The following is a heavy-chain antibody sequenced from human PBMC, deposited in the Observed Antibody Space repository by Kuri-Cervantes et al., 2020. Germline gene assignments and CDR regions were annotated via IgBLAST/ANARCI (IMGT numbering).Heavy chain of an antibody. J-gene: IGHJ6*02. V-gene: IGHV3-48*01. CDR2: ISSSNSTI. D-gene: IGHD2-2*01. CDR1: RFSLSSYN. Sequence: AESLSLSCAASRFSLSSYNMNWVRQAPGKGLEWVSSISSSNSTIYYADSVKGRYTISRDNAKNSLYLQMNSLRGEDTAVYYCARDRGVPAADAFISRGRGGMDVWGQGTTVTVSS. CDR3: ARDRGVPAADAFISRGRGGMDV.